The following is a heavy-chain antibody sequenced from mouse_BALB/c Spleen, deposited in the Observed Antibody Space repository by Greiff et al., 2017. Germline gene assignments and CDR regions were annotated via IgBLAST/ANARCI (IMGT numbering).Heavy chain of an antibody. CDR3: ARGYRGAMDY. Sequence: VQLQQSGAELARPGASVKLSCKASGYTFTSYWMQWVKQRPGQGLEWIGAIYPGDGDTRYTQKFKGKATLTADKSSSTAYMQLSSLASEDSAVYYCARGYRGAMDYWGQGTSVTVSS. J-gene: IGHJ4*01. CDR2: IYPGDGDT. V-gene: IGHV1-87*01. D-gene: IGHD2-14*01. CDR1: GYTFTSYW.